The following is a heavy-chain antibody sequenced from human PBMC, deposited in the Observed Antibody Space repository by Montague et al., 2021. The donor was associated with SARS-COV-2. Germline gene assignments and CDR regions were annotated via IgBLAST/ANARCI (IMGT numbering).Heavy chain of an antibody. Sequence: SQTLSLTCTVSGGSISSDSFYWGWLRQPPGKGLEWIGLIYHSGGTYNGPSLKRRFSISVDTSKNQFSLKVTSVTAADTAVYYCARRPGTFGAAFDIWGLGTVVTVSS. CDR3: ARRPGTFGAAFDI. V-gene: IGHV4-39*01. CDR1: GGSISSDSFY. J-gene: IGHJ3*02. D-gene: IGHD3-10*01. CDR2: IYHSGGT.